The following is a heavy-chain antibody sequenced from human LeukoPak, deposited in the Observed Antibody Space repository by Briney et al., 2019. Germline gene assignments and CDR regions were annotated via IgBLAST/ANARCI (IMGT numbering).Heavy chain of an antibody. J-gene: IGHJ4*02. Sequence: SETLSLTCTVSGGSISNFYWSWIRQPPGKGLEWIGYIHYSGSTNYNPSLKSQVTISVDTSENQFFLNLRSVTAADTAVYYCARGRSVRSGFYYFDYWAQGTLVTVSS. CDR1: GGSISNFY. CDR2: IHYSGST. CDR3: ARGRSVRSGFYYFDY. D-gene: IGHD5-12*01. V-gene: IGHV4-59*01.